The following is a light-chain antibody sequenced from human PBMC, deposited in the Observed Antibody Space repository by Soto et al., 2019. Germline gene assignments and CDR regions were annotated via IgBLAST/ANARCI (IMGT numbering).Light chain of an antibody. J-gene: IGKJ4*01. CDR3: QQYERYSPLT. V-gene: IGKV1-5*01. CDR2: DAY. CDR1: QSIRSW. Sequence: DIQMTQSPSTLSASVGDRVTITCRASQSIRSWLAWYQQKPGKAPKLLIYDAYSLESGVPSRFSGRRSGTEFTLTIAGLQPEDFATYYCQQYERYSPLTVGGGTKVGIK.